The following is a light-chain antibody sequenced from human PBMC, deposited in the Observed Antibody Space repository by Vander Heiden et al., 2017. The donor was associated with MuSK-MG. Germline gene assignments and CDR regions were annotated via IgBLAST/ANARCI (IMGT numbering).Light chain of an antibody. CDR3: CSYANTGYV. V-gene: IGLV2-14*03. CDR1: SSDVGGYNY. J-gene: IGLJ1*01. CDR2: DVS. Sequence: QSALTQPASVSGSLGQSITISCTGTSSDVGGYNYVSWYQQHPGKAPKLMIYDVSNRPSGVPNRFSASKSGNTASLTISGLQAEDEADYYCCSYANTGYVFGTGTKVTVL.